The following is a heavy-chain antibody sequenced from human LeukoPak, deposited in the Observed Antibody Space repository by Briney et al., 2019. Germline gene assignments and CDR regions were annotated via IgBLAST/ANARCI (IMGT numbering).Heavy chain of an antibody. CDR2: IYHRGST. D-gene: IGHD6-19*01. CDR3: ARSGSSAWYLDFDY. V-gene: IGHV4-38-2*01. CDR1: GLTVFSNY. Sequence: GSLRLSCAASGLTVFSNYMSWIRQPPGKGLEWIGTIYHRGSTSYNPSLKSRVNILLDTSKNQFSLKLNSVTAADTSVYYCARSGSSAWYLDFDYWGQGTLVTVSS. J-gene: IGHJ4*02.